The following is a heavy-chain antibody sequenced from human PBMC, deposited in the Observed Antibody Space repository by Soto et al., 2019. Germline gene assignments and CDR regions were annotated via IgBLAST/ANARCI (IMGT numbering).Heavy chain of an antibody. D-gene: IGHD2-15*01. V-gene: IGHV2-5*01. Sequence: SGSTLVNPTQTLTLTCTFSGFSLSASGVGVGWIRQPPGKALEWLALIYWNDDKRYSPSLKSRLTITKDTSKSQVALTMTNMDTVDTATDYCAHIREYCSGGSCYDTYNDPWGQGTLVTVSS. CDR2: IYWNDDK. J-gene: IGHJ5*02. CDR1: GFSLSASGVG. CDR3: AHIREYCSGGSCYDTYNDP.